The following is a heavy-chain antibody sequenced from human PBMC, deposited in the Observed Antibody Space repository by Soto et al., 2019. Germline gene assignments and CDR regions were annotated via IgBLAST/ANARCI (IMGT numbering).Heavy chain of an antibody. CDR2: ISAYNGNT. CDR1: GYTLTSYG. J-gene: IGHJ4*02. V-gene: IGHV1-18*01. Sequence: GASVKVSCKASGYTLTSYGISWVRQAPGQGLKWMGWISAYNGNTNYAQKLQGRVTMTTDTSTSTAYMELRSLRSDDTAVYYCARDLGGGALGYCSGGSCYSPPDLDYWGQGTLVTVSS. CDR3: ARDLGGGALGYCSGGSCYSPPDLDY. D-gene: IGHD2-15*01.